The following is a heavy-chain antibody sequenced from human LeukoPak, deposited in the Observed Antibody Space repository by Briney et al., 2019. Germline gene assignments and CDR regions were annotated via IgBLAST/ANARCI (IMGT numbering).Heavy chain of an antibody. CDR1: GGSISSSSYY. CDR3: ARLEWFGEPRFDY. V-gene: IGHV4-39*01. CDR2: IYYSGST. Sequence: SETLSLTCTVSGGSISSSSYYWGWIRQPPGKGLECIGSIYYSGSTYYNPSLKSRVTISVDTSKNQFSLKLSSVTAADTAVYYCARLEWFGEPRFDYWGQGTLVTVSS. D-gene: IGHD3-10*01. J-gene: IGHJ4*02.